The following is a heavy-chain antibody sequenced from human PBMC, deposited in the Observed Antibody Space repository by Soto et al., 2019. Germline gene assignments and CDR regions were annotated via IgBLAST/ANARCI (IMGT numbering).Heavy chain of an antibody. J-gene: IGHJ3*02. CDR1: GVSISSSSYY. CDR2: IYYSGTT. Sequence: QLQLQESGPGLVKPSETLSLTCSVSGVSISSSSYYWGWIRQPPGKGLEWIGSIYYSGTTFHNPSLESRVSISVDTSKNHSSLNLTSVTAADTSVSHCASQGSRLTPIITIVPASTFDTWGQGTTVTVSS. V-gene: IGHV4-39*02. D-gene: IGHD3-10*01. CDR3: ASQGSRLTPIITIVPASTFDT.